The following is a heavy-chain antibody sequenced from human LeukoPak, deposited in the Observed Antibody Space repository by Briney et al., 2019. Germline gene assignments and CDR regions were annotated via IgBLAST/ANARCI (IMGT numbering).Heavy chain of an antibody. CDR3: ARVPVYGDYVPYYFDY. Sequence: SETLSLTCTVSGGSISSYYWSWIRQPPGKGLEWIGYIYYSGSTNYNPSLKSRVTISVDTSKNQFSLKLSSVTAADTAVYYCARVPVYGDYVPYYFDYWGQGTLVTVSS. V-gene: IGHV4-59*01. D-gene: IGHD4-17*01. J-gene: IGHJ4*02. CDR2: IYYSGST. CDR1: GGSISSYY.